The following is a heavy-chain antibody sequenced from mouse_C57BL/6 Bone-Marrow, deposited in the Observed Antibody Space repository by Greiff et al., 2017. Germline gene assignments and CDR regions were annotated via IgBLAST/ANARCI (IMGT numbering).Heavy chain of an antibody. CDR3: AREGDY. V-gene: IGHV1-42*01. CDR1: GYSFTGYY. CDR2: INPSTGGT. Sequence: VQLQQSGPELVKPGASVKISCTASGYSFTGYYMNWVKQSPEKSLEWIGEINPSTGGTTYNQKFKAKATLTVDKSSSTAYMQHNSLTSEGSAVYYCAREGDYWGQGTTLTVSS. J-gene: IGHJ2*01.